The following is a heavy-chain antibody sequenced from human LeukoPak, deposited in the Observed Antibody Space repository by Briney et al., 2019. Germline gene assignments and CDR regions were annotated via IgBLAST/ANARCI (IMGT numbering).Heavy chain of an antibody. D-gene: IGHD6-19*01. V-gene: IGHV3-23*01. J-gene: IGHJ4*02. CDR2: ISGSGGST. CDR1: GFTFSSYS. CDR3: AKVGKQWLVYYFDY. Sequence: PGGSLRLSCAASGFTFSSYSMNWVRQAPGKGLEWVSAISGSGGSTYYADSVKGRFTISRDNSKNTLYLQMNSLRAEDTAVYYCAKVGKQWLVYYFDYWGQGTLVTVSS.